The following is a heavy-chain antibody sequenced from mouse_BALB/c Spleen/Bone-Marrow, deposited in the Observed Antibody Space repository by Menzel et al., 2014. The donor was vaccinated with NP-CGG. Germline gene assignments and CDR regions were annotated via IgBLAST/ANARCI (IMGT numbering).Heavy chain of an antibody. CDR2: INPDSSTI. D-gene: IGHD1-1*01. CDR1: GFDFSRYW. J-gene: IGHJ2*01. V-gene: IGHV4-1*02. CDR3: ARQGYYGRSDY. Sequence: EVKLMESGGGLVQPGGSLKLSCAASGFDFSRYWMSWVRQAPGEGLEWIGEINPDSSTINYTPSLKDKFIISRDNAKNTLYLQMSKVGSEDTALYYCARQGYYGRSDYWGQGTTLTVSS.